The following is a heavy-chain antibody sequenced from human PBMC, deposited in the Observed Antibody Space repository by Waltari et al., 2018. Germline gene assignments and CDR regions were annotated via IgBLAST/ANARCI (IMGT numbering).Heavy chain of an antibody. D-gene: IGHD1-26*01. V-gene: IGHV3-48*03. CDR3: ARGEGGANEY. CDR1: GFPFINYE. J-gene: IGHJ4*01. CDR2: ISSGASTI. Sequence: EVQLVESGGGLVQPGGSLRLLCAASGFPFINYEMNWVRQAPGKGLEWVSYISSGASTIFYADSVKGRFTISRDNAKNSVYLEMNSLRADDTAIYYCARGEGGANEYWGQGTLVTVSS.